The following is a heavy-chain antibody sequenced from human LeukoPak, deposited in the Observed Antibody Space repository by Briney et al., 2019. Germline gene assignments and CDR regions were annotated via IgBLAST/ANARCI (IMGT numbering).Heavy chain of an antibody. J-gene: IGHJ5*02. Sequence: GASVKVSCKASGYTFTGYYMHWVRQAPGQGLEWMGWINPNSGGTNYAQKFQGRVTMTRDTSISTAYMELSRLRSDDTAVYYCARDGEGYCSGGSCHNWFDPWGQGTLVTVSS. CDR3: ARDGEGYCSGGSCHNWFDP. CDR2: INPNSGGT. D-gene: IGHD2-15*01. CDR1: GYTFTGYY. V-gene: IGHV1-2*02.